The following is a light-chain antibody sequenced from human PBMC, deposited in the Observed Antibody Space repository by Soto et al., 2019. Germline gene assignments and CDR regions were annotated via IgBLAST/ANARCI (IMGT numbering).Light chain of an antibody. J-gene: IGKJ2*01. CDR1: QTISTH. CDR3: QQSFTIPYT. CDR2: AAS. Sequence: DIQMTQSPSSLSASVRDRVTITCRASQTISTHLNWYQQKPGKAPKLLIYAASTLQCGVPSRFSGSGSGTDFTLTINSLQPEDFATYYCQQSFTIPYTFGQGTKLESK. V-gene: IGKV1-39*01.